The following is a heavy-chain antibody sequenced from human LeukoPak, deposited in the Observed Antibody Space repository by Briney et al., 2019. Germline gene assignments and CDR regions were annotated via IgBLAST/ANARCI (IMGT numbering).Heavy chain of an antibody. Sequence: GGSLRLSCAASGFTFSTSAMNWVRQAPGKGLEWVSSINNVRSHIYYADSVRGRFTISRDNSKNTLYLQMNSLRAEDTAVYYCAREYCSSTSCYEGTFDYWGQGTLVTVSS. CDR2: INNVRSHI. V-gene: IGHV3-21*01. D-gene: IGHD2-2*01. CDR1: GFTFSTSA. CDR3: AREYCSSTSCYEGTFDY. J-gene: IGHJ4*02.